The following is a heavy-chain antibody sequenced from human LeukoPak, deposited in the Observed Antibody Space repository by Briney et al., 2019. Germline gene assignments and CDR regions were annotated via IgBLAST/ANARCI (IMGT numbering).Heavy chain of an antibody. D-gene: IGHD4-17*01. CDR2: INSDGSST. CDR1: GFTFSSYW. CDR3: ARDTDTVTTILDY. V-gene: IGHV3-74*01. J-gene: IGHJ4*02. Sequence: GGSLRLSCAASGFTFSSYWMHWVRQAPGKGLVWVSRINSDGSSTSYADSVKGRFTISRDNAKNTLYLQMSSLRAVDTAVYYCARDTDTVTTILDYWGQGTLVTVSS.